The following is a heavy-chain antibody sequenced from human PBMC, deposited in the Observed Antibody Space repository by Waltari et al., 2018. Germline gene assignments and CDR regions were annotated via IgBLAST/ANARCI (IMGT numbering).Heavy chain of an antibody. Sequence: QVQLVESGGGVVQPGRSLRLSCAASGFGFRSYPMHWVRQVPGKGLEWVAVISFDGDNKYYADSVRGRFTISRDNPRNTLSLQMNSLRGEDTAVYFCVRGRMATINTRNGLDVWGQGTTVTVSS. V-gene: IGHV3-30*04. D-gene: IGHD2-15*01. J-gene: IGHJ6*02. CDR2: ISFDGDNK. CDR1: GFGFRSYP. CDR3: VRGRMATINTRNGLDV.